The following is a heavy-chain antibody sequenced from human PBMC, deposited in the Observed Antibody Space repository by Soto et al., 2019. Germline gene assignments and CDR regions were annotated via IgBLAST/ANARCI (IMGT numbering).Heavy chain of an antibody. CDR2: ISSSSSTK. CDR3: ARDLGYCVSTSCYLFEP. V-gene: IGHV3-48*02. D-gene: IGHD2-2*03. Sequence: GGSLRLSCAASGFTFSGYNMNWVRQAPGKGLEWVSYISSSSSTKYYADSVKGRFTISRDNPKNSLYLQMNSLRDEDTAVYYCARDLGYCVSTSCYLFEPWGQATLVTDS. CDR1: GFTFSGYN. J-gene: IGHJ5*02.